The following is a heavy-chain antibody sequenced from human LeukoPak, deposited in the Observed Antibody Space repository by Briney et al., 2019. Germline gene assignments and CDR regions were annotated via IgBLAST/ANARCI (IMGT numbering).Heavy chain of an antibody. Sequence: GASVTVSCTASGGTFSIYAISWVRQAPGQGLEWMGGIIPIFGTANYAQKFQGRVTITADKSTSTAYMELSSLRSEDTAVYYCARPLGSLKEYWWFDPWGQGTLVTVSS. CDR1: GGTFSIYA. V-gene: IGHV1-69*06. CDR3: ARPLGSLKEYWWFDP. J-gene: IGHJ5*02. CDR2: IIPIFGTA. D-gene: IGHD2/OR15-2a*01.